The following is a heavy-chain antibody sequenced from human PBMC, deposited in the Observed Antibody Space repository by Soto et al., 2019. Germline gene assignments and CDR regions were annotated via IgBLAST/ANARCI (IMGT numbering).Heavy chain of an antibody. J-gene: IGHJ5*02. CDR2: IYHIGTT. V-gene: IGHV4-4*02. CDR1: SGSINSGSW. Sequence: SETLSLTCTVSSGSINSGSWWSWVRQPPGKGLEWIGEIYHIGTTNYNPSLKSRVTISVDKSKNQFSLNLTSMTAADTAVYYCARVLEANNWFDPWGQGTLVTVSS. CDR3: ARVLEANNWFDP.